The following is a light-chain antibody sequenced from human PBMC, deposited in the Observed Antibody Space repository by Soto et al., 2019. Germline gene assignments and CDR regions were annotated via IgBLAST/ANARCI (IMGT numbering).Light chain of an antibody. V-gene: IGKV1-5*01. J-gene: IGKJ4*01. CDR3: QHYHSQAIT. Sequence: DILLIQSPATLSASVGDRITITCRASENIFKFLAWYQQRSGSAPNLLIYAASDLERGVPSRFSGSGSGTEFTLTIDNLQTNDSATYFCQHYHSQAITFGVGTQVDVK. CDR1: ENIFKF. CDR2: AAS.